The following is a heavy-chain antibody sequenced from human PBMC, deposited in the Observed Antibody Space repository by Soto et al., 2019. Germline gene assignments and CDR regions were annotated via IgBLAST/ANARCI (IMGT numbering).Heavy chain of an antibody. CDR1: GFTFSSYA. V-gene: IGHV3-64D*08. J-gene: IGHJ3*02. CDR2: ISSNGGST. D-gene: IGHD6-13*01. CDR3: VKERRIAAAGTREGSFNDAFDI. Sequence: QPGGSLRLSCSASGFTFSSYAMHWVRQAPGKGLEYVSAISSNGGSTYYADSVRGRFTISRDNSKNTLYLQMSSLRAEDTAVYYCVKERRIAAAGTREGSFNDAFDIWGQGTMVTVSS.